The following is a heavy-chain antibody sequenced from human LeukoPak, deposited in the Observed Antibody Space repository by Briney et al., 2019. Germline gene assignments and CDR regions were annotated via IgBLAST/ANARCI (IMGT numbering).Heavy chain of an antibody. CDR3: ARDLNLYYGSGIGY. Sequence: GGSLRLSCPASGFTFSSYNMNWVRQAPGKGLEWVSSISSSSSYIYYADSVKGRFTISRDNAKNSLYLQMNSLRAEDTAVYYCARDLNLYYGSGIGYWGQGTLVTVSS. CDR2: ISSSSSYI. D-gene: IGHD3-10*01. J-gene: IGHJ4*02. V-gene: IGHV3-21*01. CDR1: GFTFSSYN.